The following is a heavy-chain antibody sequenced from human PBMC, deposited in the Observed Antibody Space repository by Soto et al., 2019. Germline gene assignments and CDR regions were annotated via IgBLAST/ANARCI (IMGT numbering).Heavy chain of an antibody. CDR2: VYSSGGT. D-gene: IGHD3-3*01. CDR1: GGSMSSYY. V-gene: IGHV4-4*07. CDR3: ARGQRFSDWFDP. J-gene: IGHJ5*02. Sequence: SETLSLICTVSGGSMSSYYWTWIRQPARKGLEWIGRVYSSGGTHYNPSLKSRVTISLDTSKNQFSLRLLSVTDADTAVYYCARGQRFSDWFDPWGQGTLVTVSS.